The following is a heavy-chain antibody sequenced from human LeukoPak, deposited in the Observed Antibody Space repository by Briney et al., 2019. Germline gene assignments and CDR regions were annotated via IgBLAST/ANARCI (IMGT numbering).Heavy chain of an antibody. Sequence: TGGSLRLSCAPSGFTFSNYWKHCVPQAPGKGLVGVSRINSDGSSTTYADSVKGRLTISRDNAKNTLYLQMNNLRAEDTAVYSCARDREIAAGNFFDPWGQGTLVTVSS. CDR3: ARDREIAAGNFFDP. D-gene: IGHD6-13*01. J-gene: IGHJ5*02. CDR2: INSDGSST. CDR1: GFTFSNYW. V-gene: IGHV3-74*01.